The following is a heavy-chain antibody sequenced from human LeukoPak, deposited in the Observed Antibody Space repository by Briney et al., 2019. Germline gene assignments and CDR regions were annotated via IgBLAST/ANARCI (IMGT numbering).Heavy chain of an antibody. D-gene: IGHD1-26*01. J-gene: IGHJ3*02. CDR1: GGSISSSNYY. CDR3: AGGRIIVGATTTRSFDAFDI. V-gene: IGHV4-39*07. CDR2: TYYSGST. Sequence: MASETLSLTCIVSGGSISSSNYYWGWIRQSPGKGLEWIGSTYYSGSTYYNPSLKSRVTISVDTSKNQFSLKLSSVTAADTAVYYCAGGRIIVGATTTRSFDAFDIWGQGTMVTVSS.